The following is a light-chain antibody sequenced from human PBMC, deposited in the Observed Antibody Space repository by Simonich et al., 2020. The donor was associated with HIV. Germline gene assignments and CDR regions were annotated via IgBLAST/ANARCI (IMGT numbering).Light chain of an antibody. Sequence: EIVMTQSPATLSVSPGERATLSCRANQSVSSNLAWYQQKPGQAPRLLLYGASTRATGIPARFSGSGSGTEFTLTISSLQSEDFAVYYCQQYNNWLPITFGQGTRLEIK. J-gene: IGKJ5*01. CDR1: QSVSSN. V-gene: IGKV3-15*01. CDR2: GAS. CDR3: QQYNNWLPIT.